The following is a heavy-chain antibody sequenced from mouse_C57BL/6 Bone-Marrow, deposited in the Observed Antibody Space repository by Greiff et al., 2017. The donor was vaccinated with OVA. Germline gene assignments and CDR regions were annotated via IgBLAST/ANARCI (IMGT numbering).Heavy chain of an antibody. CDR1: GFTFSDFY. V-gene: IGHV7-1*01. D-gene: IGHD1-1*01. CDR3: ARAYYYGSSLVFDV. CDR2: SRNKANDYTT. Sequence: EVMLVESGGGLVQSGRSLRLSCATSGFTFSDFYMEWVRQAPGKGLEWIAASRNKANDYTTEYSASVKGRFIVSRDTSQSILYLQMNALRAEDTAIYYCARAYYYGSSLVFDVWGTGTTVTVSS. J-gene: IGHJ1*03.